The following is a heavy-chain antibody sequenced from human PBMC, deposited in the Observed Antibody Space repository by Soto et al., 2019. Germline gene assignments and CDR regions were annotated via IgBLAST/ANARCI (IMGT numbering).Heavy chain of an antibody. V-gene: IGHV2-5*02. CDR3: AHHPYYGLAPYSFAS. CDR1: GFSLSTSGVG. CDR2: IYWDDDK. J-gene: IGHJ4*02. Sequence: QITLKESGPTLVKPTQTLTLTCTFSGFSLSTSGVGVGWIRQPPGKALEWLAVIYWDDDKRSSSSLKSRLTITKDTSKSQVVLTTANMDPVDTATYYCAHHPYYGLAPYSFASWCQGILVTVSS. D-gene: IGHD3-10*01.